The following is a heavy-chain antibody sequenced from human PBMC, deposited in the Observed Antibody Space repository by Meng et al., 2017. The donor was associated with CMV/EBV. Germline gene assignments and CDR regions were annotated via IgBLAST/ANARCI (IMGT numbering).Heavy chain of an antibody. D-gene: IGHD3-3*01. V-gene: IGHV4-39*07. CDR3: ARGHGGIFGVVIGGDWFDP. J-gene: IGHJ5*02. Sequence: SETLSLTCTVSGGSISSSSYYWGWLRQPPGKGLEWIGSIYYSGSTYYNASLKSRVTISVDTSKNQFSLKLSTVTAADTAVYYCARGHGGIFGVVIGGDWFDPWGQGTLVTVSS. CDR2: IYYSGST. CDR1: GGSISSSSYY.